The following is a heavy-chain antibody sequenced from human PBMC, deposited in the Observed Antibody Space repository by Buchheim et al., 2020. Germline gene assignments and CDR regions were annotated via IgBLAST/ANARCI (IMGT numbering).Heavy chain of an antibody. Sequence: QVQLQESGPGQVKPSETLSLTCTVSGGSVTSGSNYWSWIRQPPGKGLEWIGYIYYSGSTNYNPSLKSRVTISVDTSTNPFSLKLSSVTAADTAVYYCARETRQGVTAIVDYWGQGTL. V-gene: IGHV4-61*01. CDR3: ARETRQGVTAIVDY. J-gene: IGHJ4*02. CDR1: GGSVTSGSNY. CDR2: IYYSGST. D-gene: IGHD2-21*02.